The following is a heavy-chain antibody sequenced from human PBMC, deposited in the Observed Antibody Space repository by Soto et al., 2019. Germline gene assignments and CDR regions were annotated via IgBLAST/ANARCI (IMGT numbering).Heavy chain of an antibody. V-gene: IGHV3-11*01. Sequence: QVQLVESGGGLVKPGGSLRLSCAASGFTFSDYYMSWIRQAPGKGLEWVSYISSSGSTIYYADSVKGRFTISMDNAKNSLYLQMNSLRAEDTAVYYCARGYCSSTSCYRDWYFDLWGRGTLVTVSS. CDR1: GFTFSDYY. D-gene: IGHD2-2*02. J-gene: IGHJ2*01. CDR2: ISSSGSTI. CDR3: ARGYCSSTSCYRDWYFDL.